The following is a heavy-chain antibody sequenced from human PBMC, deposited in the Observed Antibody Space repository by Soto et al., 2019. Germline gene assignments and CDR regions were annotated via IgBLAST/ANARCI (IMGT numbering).Heavy chain of an antibody. Sequence: SETLSLTCTASGGSISSYSWSWIRQPPGEGLEWIGYICYSGSTNYNPALKRRVTISVDTSKNPFSLELSSVTAAPTAVYYCASGVSYDFWTGYFGHYGMDVWGQGTTVTVSS. CDR2: ICYSGST. CDR3: ASGVSYDFWTGYFGHYGMDV. V-gene: IGHV4-59*01. J-gene: IGHJ6*01. D-gene: IGHD3-3*01. CDR1: GGSISSYS.